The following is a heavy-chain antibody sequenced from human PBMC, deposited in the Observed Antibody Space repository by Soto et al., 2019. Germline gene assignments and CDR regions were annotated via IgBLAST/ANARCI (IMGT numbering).Heavy chain of an antibody. CDR1: GYTFTSYA. CDR2: INPGNGNT. V-gene: IGHV1-3*01. D-gene: IGHD4-17*01. CDR3: ARGASSVTTFYFDL. Sequence: QVQVVQSGAEVKKPGASVKVSCKASGYTFTSYAMHWVRQAPGQRLEWMGWINPGNGNTKNSQKFQGRVTITRDTFASTAYMELSSLISEDTAVYYCARGASSVTTFYFDLWGRGTLVTVSS. J-gene: IGHJ2*01.